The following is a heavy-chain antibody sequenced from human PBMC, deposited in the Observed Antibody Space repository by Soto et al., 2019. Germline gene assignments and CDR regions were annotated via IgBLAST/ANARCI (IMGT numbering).Heavy chain of an antibody. J-gene: IGHJ4*02. V-gene: IGHV4-39*01. CDR2: IYYSGST. Sequence: PSETLSLTCTVSGGSISSSSYYWGWIRQPPGKGLEWIGSIYYSGSTYYNPSLKSRVTISVDTSKNQFSLKLSSVTAADTAVYYCARLTGPRSDIVLMVYASDFDYWGQGTLVTVSS. CDR3: ARLTGPRSDIVLMVYASDFDY. D-gene: IGHD2-8*01. CDR1: GGSISSSSYY.